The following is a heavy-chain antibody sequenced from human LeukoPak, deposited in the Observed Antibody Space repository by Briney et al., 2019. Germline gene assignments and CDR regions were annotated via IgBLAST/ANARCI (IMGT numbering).Heavy chain of an antibody. D-gene: IGHD3-16*02. J-gene: IGHJ4*02. Sequence: SETLSLTCAVYGGSFSGYYWSWIRQPPGKGLEWIGEINHSGSTNYNPSLKSRVTISVDTSKNQFSLKLSSVTAADTAVYYCARGSAYYDYVWGSYRSYYFDYWGRGTLVTVSS. CDR1: GGSFSGYY. CDR2: INHSGST. V-gene: IGHV4-34*01. CDR3: ARGSAYYDYVWGSYRSYYFDY.